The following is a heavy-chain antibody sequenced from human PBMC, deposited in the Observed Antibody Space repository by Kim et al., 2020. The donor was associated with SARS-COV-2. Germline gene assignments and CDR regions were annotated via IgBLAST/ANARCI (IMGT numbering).Heavy chain of an antibody. CDR2: ISGSGGST. CDR3: AKGIYGDYFRSYFDY. Sequence: GGSLRLSCAASGFTFSSYAMSWVRQAPGKGLEWVSAISGSGGSTYYADSVKGRFTISRDNSKNTLYLQMNSLRAEDTAVYYCAKGIYGDYFRSYFDYWGQGTLVTVSS. D-gene: IGHD4-17*01. V-gene: IGHV3-23*01. J-gene: IGHJ4*02. CDR1: GFTFSSYA.